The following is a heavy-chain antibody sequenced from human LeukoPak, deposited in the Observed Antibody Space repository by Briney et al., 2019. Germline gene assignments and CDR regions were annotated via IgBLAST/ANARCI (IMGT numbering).Heavy chain of an antibody. CDR1: GGSFSGYY. J-gene: IGHJ4*02. CDR2: INHSGST. D-gene: IGHD6-19*01. Sequence: SETLSLTCAVYGGSFSGYYWTWIRQPPGKGLEWIGEINHSGSTNYNPSLKSRVTISVDTYQHQLSLKLSSVTAADTAVYYCASIPIAVAGTFYYFDYWGQGTLVTVSS. CDR3: ASIPIAVAGTFYYFDY. V-gene: IGHV4-34*01.